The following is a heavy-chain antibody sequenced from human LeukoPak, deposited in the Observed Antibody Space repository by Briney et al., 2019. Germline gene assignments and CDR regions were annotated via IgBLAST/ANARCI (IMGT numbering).Heavy chain of an antibody. CDR1: GYTFTSYG. CDR3: ATLPRGHLFDS. J-gene: IGHJ4*02. V-gene: IGHV1-18*01. D-gene: IGHD3-10*01. CDR2: ISAYNGDA. Sequence: GASVKVSCKASGYTFTSYGVSWVRQAPGEGLEWMGWISAYNGDATYAQRVQGRLTMTTDTSTSTAYMELSSLRSDDTAVYFCATLPRGHLFDSWGQGTLVTVSS.